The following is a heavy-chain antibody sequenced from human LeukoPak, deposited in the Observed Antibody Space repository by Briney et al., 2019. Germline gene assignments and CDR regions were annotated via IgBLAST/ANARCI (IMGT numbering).Heavy chain of an antibody. Sequence: GGSLRLSCTASGFTFGDYAMSWFRQAPGKGLEWVSVIYSGGSTYYADSVKGRFTISRDNSKNTLYLQMNSLRAEDTAVYYCASAKRSMVRGVTGLDYWGQGTLVTVSS. J-gene: IGHJ4*02. CDR3: ASAKRSMVRGVTGLDY. V-gene: IGHV3-53*01. D-gene: IGHD3-10*01. CDR1: GFTFGDYA. CDR2: IYSGGST.